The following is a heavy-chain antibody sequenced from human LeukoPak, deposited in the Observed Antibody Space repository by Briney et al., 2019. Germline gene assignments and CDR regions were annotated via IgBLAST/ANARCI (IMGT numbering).Heavy chain of an antibody. D-gene: IGHD1-26*01. CDR2: ISSSGSTI. V-gene: IGHV3-48*04. CDR1: GFRFSTYS. Sequence: GGSLRLSCAGSGFRFSTYSIKWVRQAPGKGLEWVSYISSSGSTIYYADSVKGRFTISRDNAKNSLYLQMNSLRAEGTAIYYCASGNSAHWFWGQGTLVTVSS. CDR3: ASGNSAHWF. J-gene: IGHJ1*01.